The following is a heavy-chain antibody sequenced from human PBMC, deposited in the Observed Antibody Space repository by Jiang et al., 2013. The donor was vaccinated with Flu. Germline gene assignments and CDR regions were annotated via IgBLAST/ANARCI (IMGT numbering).Heavy chain of an antibody. J-gene: IGHJ4*02. CDR1: GGPFSSYA. CDR3: AGLFGRAVSEYFFDS. V-gene: IGHV1-69*09. D-gene: IGHD6-19*01. CDR2: IIPRLAIA. Sequence: QLVESGTEVKKPGSSVKVSCKASGGPFSSYAISWVRQAPGQGLEWVGGIIPRLAIANYAQQFQGRVSISADKSTSTAFMELSSLRSEDTAVYFCAGLFGRAVSEYFFDSWGQGTLVTVSS.